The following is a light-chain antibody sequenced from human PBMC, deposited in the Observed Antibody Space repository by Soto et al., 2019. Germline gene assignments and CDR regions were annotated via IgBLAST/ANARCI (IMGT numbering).Light chain of an antibody. Sequence: IVLTQSPGTLSLSPGERATLSCRASQSVSNLAWYQQKPGQAPRLVIYDIFTRATGVPTRFSGSGSGTDFTLTISRLEPEDFAVYYCQQYSSSPLTFGGGTKVDIK. V-gene: IGKV3-20*01. CDR1: QSVSN. J-gene: IGKJ4*01. CDR3: QQYSSSPLT. CDR2: DIF.